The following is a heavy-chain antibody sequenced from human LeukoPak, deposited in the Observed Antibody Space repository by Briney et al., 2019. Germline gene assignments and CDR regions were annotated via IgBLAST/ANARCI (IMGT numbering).Heavy chain of an antibody. CDR1: GYTFTSYG. D-gene: IGHD6-13*01. J-gene: IGHJ5*02. Sequence: ASVKVSCKASGYTFTSYGISWVRQAPGRGLEWMGWISAYNGNTNYAQKLQGRVTMTTDTSTSTAYMELRSLRSDDTAVYYCARALLYSSRWYNWFDPWGQGTLVTVSS. CDR3: ARALLYSSRWYNWFDP. CDR2: ISAYNGNT. V-gene: IGHV1-18*04.